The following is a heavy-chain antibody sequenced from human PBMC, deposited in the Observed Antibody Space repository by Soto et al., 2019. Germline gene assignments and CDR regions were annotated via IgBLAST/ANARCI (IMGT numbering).Heavy chain of an antibody. CDR2: IKQDGSEK. CDR1: GFTFSSYW. D-gene: IGHD4-17*01. V-gene: IGHV3-7*05. J-gene: IGHJ4*02. Sequence: GGSLRLSCAASGFTFSSYWMSWVRQAPGKGLEWVANIKQDGSEKYYVDSVKGRFTISRDNAKNSLYLQMNSLRAEDTAVYYCATHHHNPYGGNSAGYWGQGTLVTVSS. CDR3: ATHHHNPYGGNSAGY.